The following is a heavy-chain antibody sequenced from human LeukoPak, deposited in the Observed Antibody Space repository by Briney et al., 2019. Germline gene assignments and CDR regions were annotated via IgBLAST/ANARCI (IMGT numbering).Heavy chain of an antibody. V-gene: IGHV4-59*01. Sequence: PSETLSLTCTVSGGSISSYYWSWLRQPPGKGLEWIGYIYYSGSTNYKPSLKSRVTISVDTSKNQSSLKLSAVTAADTAVYYCARERIPYSSAPGAFDIWGQGTMVTVSS. D-gene: IGHD6-25*01. CDR1: GGSISSYY. J-gene: IGHJ3*02. CDR2: IYYSGST. CDR3: ARERIPYSSAPGAFDI.